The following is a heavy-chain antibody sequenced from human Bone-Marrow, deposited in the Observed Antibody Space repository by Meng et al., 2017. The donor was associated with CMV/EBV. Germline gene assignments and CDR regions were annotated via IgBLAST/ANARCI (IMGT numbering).Heavy chain of an antibody. CDR1: GFTFSNAW. Sequence: LFCAASGFTFSNAWMNWVRQAPGKGLEWVGRIKSKTRGETTDYAAPVKGRFTISRDDSKNTLYLQMNSLITEDTAVYYCTVNIWSDYWGQGTLVTVSS. V-gene: IGHV3-15*07. J-gene: IGHJ4*02. CDR3: TVNIWSDY. D-gene: IGHD2/OR15-2a*01. CDR2: IKSKTRGETT.